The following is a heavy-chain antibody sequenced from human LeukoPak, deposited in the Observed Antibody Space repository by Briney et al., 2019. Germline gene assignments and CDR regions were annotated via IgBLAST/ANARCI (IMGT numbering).Heavy chain of an antibody. D-gene: IGHD5-12*01. CDR3: ARDRWLGY. CDR2: IFYRGGT. CDR1: GGSISSYY. Sequence: SETLSLTCTVSGGSISSYYWSWIRQPPGKGLEWIGNIFYRGGTNYNPSLKSRVTISVDTSKNQFSLRLSSVTAADTAMYYCARDRWLGYWGQGTLVTVSS. J-gene: IGHJ4*02. V-gene: IGHV4-59*12.